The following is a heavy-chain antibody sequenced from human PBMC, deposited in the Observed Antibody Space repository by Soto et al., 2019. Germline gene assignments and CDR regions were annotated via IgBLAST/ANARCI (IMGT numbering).Heavy chain of an antibody. V-gene: IGHV3-49*04. D-gene: IGHD2-2*01. Sequence: PGGSLKLSYTASGFTFGDVGMSWVRQARRKWLEWLSFIRSKGYGGTTESAASVRGRFITSRDDSKSIAYLQMNSLKTEDTAVYYCASLTSWSQEYYYGMDVWGQGTTVTV. J-gene: IGHJ6*02. CDR1: GFTFGDVG. CDR2: IRSKGYGGTT. CDR3: ASLTSWSQEYYYGMDV.